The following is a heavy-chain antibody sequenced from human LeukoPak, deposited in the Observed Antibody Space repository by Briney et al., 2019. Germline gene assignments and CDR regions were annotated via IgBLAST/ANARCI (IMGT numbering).Heavy chain of an antibody. Sequence: GESLKISCKCSGYIFTNYWIGGVGQMPGKGLEWMGLIYPRDSDTSYNTSFQGQVTVSADKSLSTSYLQWSALERSDIAVYYCARRQYSGYDFDFWGEGTLVTVSS. D-gene: IGHD5-12*01. V-gene: IGHV5-51*01. CDR1: GYIFTNYW. CDR2: IYPRDSDT. CDR3: ARRQYSGYDFDF. J-gene: IGHJ4*02.